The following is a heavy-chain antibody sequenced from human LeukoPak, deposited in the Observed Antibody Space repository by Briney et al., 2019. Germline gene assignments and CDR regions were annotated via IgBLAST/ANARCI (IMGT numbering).Heavy chain of an antibody. V-gene: IGHV3-21*01. CDR3: EGGVDCDY. CDR2: ISRTSEYI. Sequence: PGGSLRLSCAASGFSFSIYFMTWVRQAPGKGLEWVSSISRTSEYIHYADLVRGRFAISRDNAKNSVYLQMKSLRAEETDVYLWEGGVDCDYWGQGILVTLSA. D-gene: IGHD1-26*01. J-gene: IGHJ4*02. CDR1: GFSFSIYF.